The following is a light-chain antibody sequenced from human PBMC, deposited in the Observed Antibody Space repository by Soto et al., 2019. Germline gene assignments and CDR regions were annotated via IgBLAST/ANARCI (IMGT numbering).Light chain of an antibody. CDR2: LNSDGSH. Sequence: QSVLTQSPSASASLGASVKLTCTLSSGHSSYAIAWHQQQPEKGPRYLMKLNSDGSHSKGDGIPDRFSGSSSGAERYLTISXLQSEDEXDYYCQTGGTGVVFGGGTKLTVL. J-gene: IGLJ2*01. CDR1: SGHSSYA. CDR3: QTGGTGVV. V-gene: IGLV4-69*01.